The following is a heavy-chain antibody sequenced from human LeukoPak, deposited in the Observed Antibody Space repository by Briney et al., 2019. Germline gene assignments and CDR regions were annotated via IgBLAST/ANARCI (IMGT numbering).Heavy chain of an antibody. Sequence: ASVTVSCTASGSTFTGYYMHWVRQAPGQGLGWMGWINPNSGGTNYAQKFQGRVTMTRDKTISTAYMELSRLRSDDTAVYFCARGRRIQLWYDAFDIWGQGTMVTVSS. D-gene: IGHD5-18*01. V-gene: IGHV1-2*02. J-gene: IGHJ3*02. CDR3: ARGRRIQLWYDAFDI. CDR1: GSTFTGYY. CDR2: INPNSGGT.